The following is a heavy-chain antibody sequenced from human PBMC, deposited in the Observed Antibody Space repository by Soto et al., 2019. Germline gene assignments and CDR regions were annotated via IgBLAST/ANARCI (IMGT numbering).Heavy chain of an antibody. CDR2: IIPIFGTA. D-gene: IGHD6-13*01. CDR1: GGTFSSYA. CDR3: ARGQYSSSWYGCSADYYYGMDV. J-gene: IGHJ6*02. V-gene: IGHV1-69*01. Sequence: QVQLVQSGAEVKKPGSSVKVSCKASGGTFSSYAISWVRQAPGQGLEWMGGIIPIFGTANYAQKFQGRVTITTDESTSTAYMELSSLRSEDTAVYYCARGQYSSSWYGCSADYYYGMDVWGQGTTVTVSS.